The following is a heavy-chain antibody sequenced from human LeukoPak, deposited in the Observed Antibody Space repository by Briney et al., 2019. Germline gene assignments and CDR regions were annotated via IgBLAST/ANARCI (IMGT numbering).Heavy chain of an antibody. CDR1: GFTFSTHA. V-gene: IGHV3-64*02. Sequence: TGGSLRLSCAASGFTFSTHAMHWVRQAPEKGLEYVVAISYNGGSTYYADSVKGRFTISRDNSKNTLYLQMGSLRAEDMAVYYCTRRAAADTFYSDYWGQGVLVTVSS. CDR2: ISYNGGST. J-gene: IGHJ4*02. CDR3: TRRAAADTFYSDY. D-gene: IGHD6-13*01.